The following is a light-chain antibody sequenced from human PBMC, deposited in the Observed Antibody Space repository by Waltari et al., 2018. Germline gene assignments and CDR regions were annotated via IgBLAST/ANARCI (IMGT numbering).Light chain of an antibody. CDR1: QSNSSH. J-gene: IGKJ1*01. CDR3: QQYNELKT. Sequence: EIVMTQSPATLSVSPGDRATLSCRASQSNSSHLAWYQQKPGQAPRLVIYAASTRATGIPARFSGSGSGTDFTLTISSLQSEDFAVYYCQQYNELKTFGQGTKVEIK. V-gene: IGKV3-15*01. CDR2: AAS.